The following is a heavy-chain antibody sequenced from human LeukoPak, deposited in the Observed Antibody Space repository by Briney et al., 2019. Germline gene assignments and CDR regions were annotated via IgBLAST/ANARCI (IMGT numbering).Heavy chain of an antibody. Sequence: GGSLRLSCAASGFTFSSYGMHWVRQAPGKGLEWVAVISYDGSNKYYADSVKGRFTISRDNSKNTLYLQMNSLRAEDTAVYYCAKDSPQLPLDYWGQGTLVTVSS. V-gene: IGHV3-30*18. J-gene: IGHJ4*02. CDR2: ISYDGSNK. CDR3: AKDSPQLPLDY. CDR1: GFTFSSYG. D-gene: IGHD6-6*01.